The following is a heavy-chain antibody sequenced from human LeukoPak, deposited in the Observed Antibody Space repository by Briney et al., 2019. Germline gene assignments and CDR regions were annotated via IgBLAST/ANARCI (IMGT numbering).Heavy chain of an antibody. V-gene: IGHV4-4*07. CDR1: GGSISSYY. J-gene: IGHJ4*02. D-gene: IGHD6-19*01. Sequence: SETLSLTCTVSGGSISSYYWSWIRQPAGKGLEWIGRIYTSGSTNYNPSLKSRVTVSVDTSKNQFSLKLSSATAADTAVYYCARDRKYSSGWFNFDYWGQGTLVTVSS. CDR3: ARDRKYSSGWFNFDY. CDR2: IYTSGST.